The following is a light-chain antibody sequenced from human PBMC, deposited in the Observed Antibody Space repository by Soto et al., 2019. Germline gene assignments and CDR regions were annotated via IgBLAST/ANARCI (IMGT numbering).Light chain of an antibody. V-gene: IGLV1-51*01. J-gene: IGLJ3*02. CDR1: TAKIGNSY. CDR2: DNN. CDR3: GAWDSGLNGVL. Sequence: QSVLTQPPSMSAAPGQTVTISCSGSTAKIGNSYVSWYQQLPGTVPRLLIYDNNERPSGIPDRFSGSKSGTSGTLAITGLQTGDEADYYCGAWDSGLNGVLFGGGTKLTVL.